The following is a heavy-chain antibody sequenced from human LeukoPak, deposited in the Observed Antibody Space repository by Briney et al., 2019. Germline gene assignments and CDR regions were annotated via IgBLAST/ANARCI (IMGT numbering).Heavy chain of an antibody. CDR2: IYYSGST. CDR1: GGSISSSSYY. D-gene: IGHD3-22*01. Sequence: SETLSLTCTVSGGSISSSSYYWGWIRQPPGKGLEWIGSIYYSGSTYYNPSLKSRVTISVDTSKNQFSLKLSSVTAADTAVYYCARGNYYDSSGYGSPWYWGQGTLVTVSS. V-gene: IGHV4-39*07. J-gene: IGHJ4*02. CDR3: ARGNYYDSSGYGSPWY.